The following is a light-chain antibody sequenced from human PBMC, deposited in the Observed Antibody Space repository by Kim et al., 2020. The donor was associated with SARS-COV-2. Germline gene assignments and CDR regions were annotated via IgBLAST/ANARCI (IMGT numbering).Light chain of an antibody. J-gene: IGLJ3*02. CDR3: NSRDSSGDHVV. CDR1: SLRSYY. Sequence: ALGQTVRITCQGDSLRSYYATWYQQKPGQAPIVVIYGKNNRPSGIPDRFSGSSSGNTASLTITGTQAGDEADYYCNSRDSSGDHVVFGGGTQLTVL. CDR2: GKN. V-gene: IGLV3-19*01.